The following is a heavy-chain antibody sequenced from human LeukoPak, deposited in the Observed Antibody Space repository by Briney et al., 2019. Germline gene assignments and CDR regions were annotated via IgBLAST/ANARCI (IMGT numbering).Heavy chain of an antibody. CDR1: GGSISGYY. J-gene: IGHJ4*02. CDR3: ARWYCSGGTCFHLDD. D-gene: IGHD2-15*01. V-gene: IGHV4-59*08. CDR2: IFSSGSA. Sequence: SETLSLTCTVSGGSISGYYWSWIRQPPGKGLEWIGYIFSSGSAAYNPSLRSRVTASIDTSKNQFSLKLSSVIAADTAVYYCARWYCSGGTCFHLDDWGQGTLVTVSS.